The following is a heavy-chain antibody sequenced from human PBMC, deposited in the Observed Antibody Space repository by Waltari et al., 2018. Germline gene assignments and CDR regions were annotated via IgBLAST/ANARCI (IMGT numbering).Heavy chain of an antibody. J-gene: IGHJ4*02. CDR2: IWYDGSNK. CDR3: ARGYYDYVWGSYLPTPYFDY. V-gene: IGHV3-33*01. Sequence: QVQLVESGGGVVQPGRSLRLSCAASGFTFSSYGMHWVRQAPGKGLEWVAVIWYDGSNKYYADSVKGRFTISRDNSKNTLYLQMNSLRAEDTAVYDCARGYYDYVWGSYLPTPYFDYWGQGTLVTVSS. D-gene: IGHD3-16*02. CDR1: GFTFSSYG.